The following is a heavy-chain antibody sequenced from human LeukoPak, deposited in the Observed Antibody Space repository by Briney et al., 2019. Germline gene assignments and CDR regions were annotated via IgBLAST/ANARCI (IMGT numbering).Heavy chain of an antibody. J-gene: IGHJ4*02. D-gene: IGHD1-26*01. Sequence: ASVKVSCKASGYTFTSYGISWVRQAPGQGLEWMGWISPYNGNTNYAQKLQGRVTMTADTSTSTAYMDLRSLSSDDTAVYYCVREIVGATLYFDYWGQGTLVTVSS. CDR2: ISPYNGNT. CDR1: GYTFTSYG. CDR3: VREIVGATLYFDY. V-gene: IGHV1-18*01.